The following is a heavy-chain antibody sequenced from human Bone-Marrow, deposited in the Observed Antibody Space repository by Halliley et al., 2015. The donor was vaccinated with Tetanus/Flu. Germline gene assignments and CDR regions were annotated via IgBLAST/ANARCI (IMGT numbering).Heavy chain of an antibody. V-gene: IGHV3-7*03. CDR3: ARDSSLAAESDYGMDV. CDR2: IKQDGSEK. J-gene: IGHJ6*02. D-gene: IGHD6-13*01. Sequence: SLRLSCAASGFTFSSYWMTWVRQAPGKGLEWVANIKQDGSEKSYVASVKGRFTISRDNAKNSLYLQMNSLRAEDTAVYYCARDSSLAAESDYGMDVWGQGTTVIVSS. CDR1: GFTFSSYW.